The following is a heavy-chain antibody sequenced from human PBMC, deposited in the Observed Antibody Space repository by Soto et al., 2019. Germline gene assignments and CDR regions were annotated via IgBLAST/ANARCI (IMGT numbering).Heavy chain of an antibody. CDR1: GFSLSSSGMC. D-gene: IGHD3-10*01. Sequence: ESGPTLVNPTQTLTLTCTFSGFSLSSSGMCVSWIRQPPGKALEWLALIDWHDDKFYSTSLKTRLAISRDTSKNQVVLTMTNMDPVDTATYYCARDRYNSGSYDLDYWGQGTLVTVSS. CDR2: IDWHDDK. J-gene: IGHJ4*02. V-gene: IGHV2-70*01. CDR3: ARDRYNSGSYDLDY.